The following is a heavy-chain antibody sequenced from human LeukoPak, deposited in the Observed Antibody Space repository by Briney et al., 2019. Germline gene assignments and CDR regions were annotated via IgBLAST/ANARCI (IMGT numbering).Heavy chain of an antibody. CDR2: ISDSGDST. CDR3: ARYSAVAPPY. D-gene: IGHD6-19*01. V-gene: IGHV3-23*01. Sequence: GGSLRLSCAASGFTFSNYAMSWVRQAPGKGLEWVSVISDSGDSTYYADSVKGRFTISRDNSKNTLYLQMKSLRAEDTAVYYCARYSAVAPPYWGQGTLVTVSS. J-gene: IGHJ4*02. CDR1: GFTFSNYA.